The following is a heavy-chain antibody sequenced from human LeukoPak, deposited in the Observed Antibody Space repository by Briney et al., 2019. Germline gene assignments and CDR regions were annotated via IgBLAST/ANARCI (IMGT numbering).Heavy chain of an antibody. Sequence: ASVKVSCKASGGTFSSYAISWVRQAPGQGLEWMGRIIPIFGTANYAQKFQGRVTITTDESTSTAYMELSSLRSEDTAVYYCARDIYYDSSGYTWGQGTLVTVSS. CDR3: ARDIYYDSSGYT. CDR2: IIPIFGTA. D-gene: IGHD3-22*01. J-gene: IGHJ5*02. CDR1: GGTFSSYA. V-gene: IGHV1-69*05.